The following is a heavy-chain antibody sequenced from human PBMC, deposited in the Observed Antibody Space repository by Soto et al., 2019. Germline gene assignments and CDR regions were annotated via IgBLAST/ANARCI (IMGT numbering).Heavy chain of an antibody. CDR2: IRGNGDPP. J-gene: IGHJ4*02. Sequence: GGSLRLSCSASGFTFSSYAMHWVRQAPGKGLEYVSGIRGNGDPPFYADSVKGRFTISRDNSKNTLYLQMSSLSADDTAVYYCVKSRGGNNFDFFDWGQGALVTVS. D-gene: IGHD5-12*01. CDR1: GFTFSSYA. CDR3: VKSRGGNNFDFFD. V-gene: IGHV3-64D*06.